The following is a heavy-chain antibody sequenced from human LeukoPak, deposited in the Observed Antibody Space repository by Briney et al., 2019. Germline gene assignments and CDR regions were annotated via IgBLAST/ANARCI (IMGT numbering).Heavy chain of an antibody. CDR2: IKQDGSEI. Sequence: PGGSLRLSCVASGFTFSGYWMSWVRQAPGKGPEWVANIKQDGSEIYYVDSVKGRFTISRDNAKNSLYLQMNSLRDEDTAVYYCARDRAVGPTLLDYWGQGTLVTVSS. V-gene: IGHV3-7*01. D-gene: IGHD1-26*01. CDR1: GFTFSGYW. J-gene: IGHJ4*02. CDR3: ARDRAVGPTLLDY.